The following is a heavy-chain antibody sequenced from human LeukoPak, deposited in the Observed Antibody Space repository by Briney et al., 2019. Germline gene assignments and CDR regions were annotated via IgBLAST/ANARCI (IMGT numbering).Heavy chain of an antibody. V-gene: IGHV1-46*01. Sequence: ASVKVSCKASGYTFTSYYMHWVRQAPGQGLEWMGIINPSGGSTSCAQKFQGRVTMTRDTSTSTVYMELSSLRSEDTAVYYCARAANYYGSGSNWFDPWGQGTLVTVSS. J-gene: IGHJ5*02. D-gene: IGHD3-10*01. CDR3: ARAANYYGSGSNWFDP. CDR2: INPSGGST. CDR1: GYTFTSYY.